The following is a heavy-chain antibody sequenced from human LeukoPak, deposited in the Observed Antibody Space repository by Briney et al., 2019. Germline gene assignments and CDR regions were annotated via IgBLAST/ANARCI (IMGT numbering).Heavy chain of an antibody. CDR3: AKDGGYLYDSSEGAFDI. Sequence: GGSLRLSCAASGFTFSSYGMSWVRQTPGKGLEWVSAISGSGGSTYYADSVKGRFTISRDNSKNTLYLQMNSLRAEDTAVYYCAKDGGYLYDSSEGAFDIWGQGTMVTVSS. D-gene: IGHD3-22*01. V-gene: IGHV3-23*01. CDR1: GFTFSSYG. J-gene: IGHJ3*02. CDR2: ISGSGGST.